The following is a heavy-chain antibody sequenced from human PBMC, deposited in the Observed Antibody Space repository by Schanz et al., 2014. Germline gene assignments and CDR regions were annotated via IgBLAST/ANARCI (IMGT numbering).Heavy chain of an antibody. Sequence: QVQVEQSGPEVKKPGASVTVSCQASGYTFSFTSYNVHWVRQAPGQGLEWMGWMNPDSGNTGYAQKFQGRVTMTRNTSISTAYMELSSLRSEDTAVYYCARGRGCTGGSCYSWFDLWGQGTLVTVAS. J-gene: IGHJ5*02. D-gene: IGHD2-15*01. V-gene: IGHV1-8*01. CDR3: ARGRGCTGGSCYSWFDL. CDR2: MNPDSGNT. CDR1: GYTFSFTSYN.